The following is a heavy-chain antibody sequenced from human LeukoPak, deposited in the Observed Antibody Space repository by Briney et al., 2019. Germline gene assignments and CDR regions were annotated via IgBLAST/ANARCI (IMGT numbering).Heavy chain of an antibody. CDR3: ARAGSGGHFDY. V-gene: IGHV4-34*01. CDR1: GGSFSGYY. Sequence: SETLSLTCAVYGGSFSGYYWSWIRQPPGKGLEWIGEINHSGSTNYNPSLKSRVTISVDTSKNQFSLKLSSVTAADPAVYYCARAGSGGHFDYWGQGTLVTVSS. CDR2: INHSGST. D-gene: IGHD3-10*01. J-gene: IGHJ4*02.